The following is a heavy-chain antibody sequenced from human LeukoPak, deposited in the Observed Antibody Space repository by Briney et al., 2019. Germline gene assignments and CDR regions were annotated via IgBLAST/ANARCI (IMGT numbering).Heavy chain of an antibody. Sequence: ASVKVPCKASGYTFTAHYMHWVRQAPGQGLEWMGRINPSSGDTEYRQRFQGRVTLTRDTSSSTANMELRRLRSDDTAVYYCARDPGYSYAFDIWGQGTVVIVSS. CDR2: INPSSGDT. V-gene: IGHV1-2*06. CDR1: GYTFTAHY. CDR3: ARDPGYSYAFDI. J-gene: IGHJ3*02. D-gene: IGHD2-21*01.